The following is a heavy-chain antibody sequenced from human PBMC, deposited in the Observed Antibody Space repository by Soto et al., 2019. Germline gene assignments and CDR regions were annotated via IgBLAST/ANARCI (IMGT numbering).Heavy chain of an antibody. D-gene: IGHD6-6*01. V-gene: IGHV3-43*01. Sequence: GGSLRLSCAASGFTFDDYTMHWVRQAPGKGLEWVSLISWDGGSTYYADSVKGRFTISRDNSKNSLYLQMNSLRTEDTALYYCAKGMYSSSSDYYYYGMDVWGQGTTVTVSS. CDR3: AKGMYSSSSDYYYYGMDV. J-gene: IGHJ6*02. CDR2: ISWDGGST. CDR1: GFTFDDYT.